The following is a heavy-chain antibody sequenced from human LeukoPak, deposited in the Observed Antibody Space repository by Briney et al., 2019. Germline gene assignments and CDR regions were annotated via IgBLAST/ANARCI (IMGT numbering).Heavy chain of an antibody. Sequence: SETLSLTCAVYGGSFSGYYWSWIRQPPGKGLEWIGSIYYSGSTYYNPSLKSRVTISVDTSKNQFSLKLSSVTAADTAVYYCARALDGYNADYWGQGTLVTVSS. CDR2: IYYSGST. CDR1: GGSFSGYY. CDR3: ARALDGYNADY. J-gene: IGHJ4*02. V-gene: IGHV4-34*01. D-gene: IGHD5-24*01.